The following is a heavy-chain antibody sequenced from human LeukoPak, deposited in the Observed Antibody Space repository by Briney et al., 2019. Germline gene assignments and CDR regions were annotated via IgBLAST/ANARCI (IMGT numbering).Heavy chain of an antibody. J-gene: IGHJ3*02. V-gene: IGHV3-21*01. CDR1: GFTFSSYS. D-gene: IGHD7-27*01. CDR2: ISSSSSYI. Sequence: GGSLRLSCAASGFTFSSYSMNWVRQAPGKGLEWVSSISSSSSYIYYADSVKGRFTISRDNAKNSLYLQMNSLRAEDTAVYYCARDPWGGAFDIWGQGTMVTVSS. CDR3: ARDPWGGAFDI.